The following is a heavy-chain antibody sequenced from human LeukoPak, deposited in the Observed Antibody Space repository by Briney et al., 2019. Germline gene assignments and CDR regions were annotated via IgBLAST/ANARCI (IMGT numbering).Heavy chain of an antibody. Sequence: SGPALVKPTQTLTLTCTFSGFSLNTRQMCVVWIRQPPGKALEWLARIDWDDDRFYSPSLKTRLSVSKDTSKNRVVLTMAHMDPADTGTYYCARMTPDSPSFDYWGQGTLVTVSS. J-gene: IGHJ4*02. CDR2: IDWDDDR. V-gene: IGHV2-70*17. D-gene: IGHD1-14*01. CDR1: GFSLNTRQMC. CDR3: ARMTPDSPSFDY.